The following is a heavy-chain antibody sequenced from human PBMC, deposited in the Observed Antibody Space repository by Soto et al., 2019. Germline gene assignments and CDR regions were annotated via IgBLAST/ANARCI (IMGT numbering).Heavy chain of an antibody. D-gene: IGHD3-10*01. CDR2: IYYTGSVT. CDR1: GVSVSSGGYY. V-gene: IGHV4-31*03. J-gene: IGHJ3*01. Sequence: QVQLQESGPGLVKPSQTLSLTCTVSGVSVSSGGYYWSWIRQHPGKGLEWIGHIYYTGSVTYYNPSLKRRVTISADTSKNQFSLKLSSVTAADTAVYYCARDYNFGFDVWGQGTAVSVSS. CDR3: ARDYNFGFDV.